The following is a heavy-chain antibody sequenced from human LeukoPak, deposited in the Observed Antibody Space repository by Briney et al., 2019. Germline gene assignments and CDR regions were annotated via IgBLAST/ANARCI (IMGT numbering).Heavy chain of an antibody. V-gene: IGHV1-69*13. CDR3: ARIPPEGPYYYYYGMDV. CDR2: IIPIFGTA. J-gene: IGHJ6*04. Sequence: SVKVSCKASGGTFSSYAISWVRQAPGQGLEWMGGIIPIFGTANYAQKFQGRVTITADESTSTAYMELSSLRSEDTAVYYCARIPPEGPYYYYYGMDVWGKGTTVTVFS. D-gene: IGHD1-14*01. CDR1: GGTFSSYA.